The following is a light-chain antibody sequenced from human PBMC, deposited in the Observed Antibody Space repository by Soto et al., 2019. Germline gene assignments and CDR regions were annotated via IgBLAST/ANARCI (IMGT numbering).Light chain of an antibody. Sequence: IHMTQSPSSLSASVGDRVTITCRASQRITTYLNWYQQKSGEAAKLLISTSGTLQRGVPSRFTGSGSGTDFTLTITSLQPADFATYFCQQTYSTPYTFGQGTKLEIK. CDR1: QRITTY. CDR3: QQTYSTPYT. CDR2: TSG. J-gene: IGKJ2*01. V-gene: IGKV1-39*01.